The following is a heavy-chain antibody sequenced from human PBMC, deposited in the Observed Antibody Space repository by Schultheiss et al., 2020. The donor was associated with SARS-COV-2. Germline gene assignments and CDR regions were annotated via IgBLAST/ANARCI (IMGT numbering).Heavy chain of an antibody. D-gene: IGHD1-1*01. Sequence: SETLSLTCIVYGASCSGCASPQGRGWRALGKSINNSSLKSRVTISIDTSKKQLSLKLSSVTAADTAVCYCARERTKGLTWYDAPLAYWGQGILVTVSS. CDR3: ARERTKGLTWYDAPLAY. J-gene: IGHJ4*02. V-gene: IGHV4-34*01. CDR1: GASCSG. CDR2: SI.